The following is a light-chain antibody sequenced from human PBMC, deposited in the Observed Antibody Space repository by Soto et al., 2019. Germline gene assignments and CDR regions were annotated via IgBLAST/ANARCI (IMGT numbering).Light chain of an antibody. V-gene: IGKV1-39*01. J-gene: IGKJ5*01. CDR3: QQYNSYPIT. CDR1: QSISVY. CDR2: AAS. Sequence: DIQLTQSPSSLSASVGDRVTIACRTSQSISVYLNWYQQKPGKAPKLLIYAASTLQSGVPSRFSGSGSGTEFTLTISSLQPDDFATYYCQQYNSYPITFGQGTRLEIK.